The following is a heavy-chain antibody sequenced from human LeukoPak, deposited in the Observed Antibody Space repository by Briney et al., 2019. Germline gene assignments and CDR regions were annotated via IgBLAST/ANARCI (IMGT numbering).Heavy chain of an antibody. V-gene: IGHV4-59*01. Sequence: SETLSLTCTVSGASISSYYWTWIRQPPGKGLESIGYISYSGSTNYNSSLKSRVTISLDTSKNQFSLRLSSVTAADTAVYYCGRAHCTNGICYSIDPWGQGTLVTVPS. D-gene: IGHD2-8*01. CDR1: GASISSYY. CDR2: ISYSGST. CDR3: GRAHCTNGICYSIDP. J-gene: IGHJ5*02.